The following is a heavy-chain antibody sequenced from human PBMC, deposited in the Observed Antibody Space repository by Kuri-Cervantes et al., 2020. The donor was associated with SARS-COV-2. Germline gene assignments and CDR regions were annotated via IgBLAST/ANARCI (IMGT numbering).Heavy chain of an antibody. Sequence: GGSLRLSCAASGFTFSSYGMHWVRQAPGKGLEWVAVISHDGTNKNYADSVKGRFTISRDNSKNTLYLQVISLRAEDTALYYCAKDYFSDTSNYFDYWGQGALVTVSS. CDR1: GFTFSSYG. CDR2: ISHDGTNK. J-gene: IGHJ4*02. V-gene: IGHV3-30*18. CDR3: AKDYFSDTSNYFDY. D-gene: IGHD3-3*01.